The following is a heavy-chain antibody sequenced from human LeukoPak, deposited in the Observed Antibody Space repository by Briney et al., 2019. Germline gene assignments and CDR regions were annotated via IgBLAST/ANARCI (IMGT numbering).Heavy chain of an antibody. J-gene: IGHJ5*02. CDR2: ISGSGSST. D-gene: IGHD1-14*01. V-gene: IGHV3-23*01. CDR3: AKCPEWFDP. CDR1: GITISSDA. Sequence: GSLRLSCAASGITISSDAMSWVRQAPRKGMEWVSAISGSGSSTYYADTVKGPFTISRDNSKNTLYLQMTGLRAEDTAVYDCAKCPEWFDPWGQGTLVTVSS.